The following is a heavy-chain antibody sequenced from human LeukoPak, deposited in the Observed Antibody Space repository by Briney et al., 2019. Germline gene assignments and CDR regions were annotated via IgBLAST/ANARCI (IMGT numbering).Heavy chain of an antibody. CDR2: INHSGST. CDR3: AGERGVRITSKFDY. J-gene: IGHJ4*02. Sequence: SETLSLTCAVYGGSFSGYYWSWIRQPPGKGLEWIGEINHSGSTNYNPSLKSRVTISVDTSKNQFSLKLSSVTAADTAVYYCAGERGVRITSKFDYWGQGTLVTVSS. V-gene: IGHV4-34*01. D-gene: IGHD2-15*01. CDR1: GGSFSGYY.